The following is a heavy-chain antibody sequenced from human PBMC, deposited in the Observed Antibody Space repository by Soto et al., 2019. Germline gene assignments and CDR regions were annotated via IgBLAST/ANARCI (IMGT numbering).Heavy chain of an antibody. CDR2: ISWNSGRI. Sequence: GGSLRLSCAASGFTFDDYAMHWVRQAPGKGLEWVSGISWNSGRIGYADSVKGRFTISRDNAKNSPYLQMNSLRAEDTVVYYCARDIGIPVVHDYWGQGTLVTVSS. D-gene: IGHD6-19*01. V-gene: IGHV3-9*01. CDR3: ARDIGIPVVHDY. CDR1: GFTFDDYA. J-gene: IGHJ4*02.